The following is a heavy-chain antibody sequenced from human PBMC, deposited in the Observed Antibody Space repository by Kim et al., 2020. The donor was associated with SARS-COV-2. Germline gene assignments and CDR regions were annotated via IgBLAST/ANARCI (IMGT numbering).Heavy chain of an antibody. V-gene: IGHV4-39*01. D-gene: IGHD3-9*01. CDR1: GGSISSSSYY. CDR2: IYYSGST. J-gene: IGHJ4*01. Sequence: SETLSLTCTVSGGSISSSSYYWGWIRQPPGKGLEWIGSIYYSGSTYYNPSLKSRVTISVDTSKNQFSLKLSSVTAADTAVYYCARRVDDILTGYYTFDY. CDR3: ARRVDDILTGYYTFDY.